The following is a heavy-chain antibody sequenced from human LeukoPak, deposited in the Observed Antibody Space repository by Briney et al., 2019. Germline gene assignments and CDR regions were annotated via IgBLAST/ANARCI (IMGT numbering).Heavy chain of an antibody. V-gene: IGHV4-31*03. CDR1: GGSISSGGYY. J-gene: IGHJ4*02. Sequence: SETLSLTCTVSGGSISSGGYYWSWIRQHPGKGLEWIGYIYYSGTTYYNPSLKSRVTISIDTSNNQFSLKLSSVTAADTAVYYCARLGLGGDFAYWGQGTLVTVSS. CDR2: IYYSGTT. CDR3: ARLGLGGDFAY. D-gene: IGHD3/OR15-3a*01.